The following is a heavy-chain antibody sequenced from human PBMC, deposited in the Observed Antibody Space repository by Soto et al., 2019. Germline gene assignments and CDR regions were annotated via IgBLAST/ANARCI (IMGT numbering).Heavy chain of an antibody. V-gene: IGHV3-23*01. Sequence: VQLFESGGGLVQPGGALSLSCAASGFTLSSYAMSWGRQTPGEGVEGVAGISGRGGATYYADAGKGRLTISRDNSNNTLYLQMNSLRAEDTAVYYCAKDLGPPVRSHYPYWYFDVWGRGTLVTVSS. D-gene: IGHD3-10*01. CDR3: AKDLGPPVRSHYPYWYFDV. CDR2: ISGRGGAT. J-gene: IGHJ2*01. CDR1: GFTLSSYA.